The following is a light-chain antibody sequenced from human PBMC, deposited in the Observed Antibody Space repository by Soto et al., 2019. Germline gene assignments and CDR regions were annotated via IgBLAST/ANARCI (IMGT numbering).Light chain of an antibody. V-gene: IGLV4-69*01. Sequence: QPVLTQSPSASASLGASVKLTCTLSSGHSSYAIAWHQQQPEKGPRYLMKLNSDGSHSKGDGIPGRFSGSSSGAERYLTISNLQSEDEADYYCQTWGTGIWVFGGGTKLTVL. CDR2: LNSDGSH. J-gene: IGLJ3*02. CDR3: QTWGTGIWV. CDR1: SGHSSYA.